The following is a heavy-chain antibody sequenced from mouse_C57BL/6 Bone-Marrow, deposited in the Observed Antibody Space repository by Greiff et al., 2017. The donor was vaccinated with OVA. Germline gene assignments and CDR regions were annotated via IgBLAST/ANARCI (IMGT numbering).Heavy chain of an antibody. D-gene: IGHD1-1*01. CDR2: IHPNSGST. V-gene: IGHV1-64*01. J-gene: IGHJ2*01. CDR3: ARGGLATVVATD. Sequence: QVQLQQPGAELVKPGASVKLSCKASGYTFTSYWMHWVKQRPGQGLEWIGMIHPNSGSTNYNEKFKSKATLTVDKSSSTAFMQLSSLTSEDSAVYYCARGGLATVVATDWGQGTTLTVSS. CDR1: GYTFTSYW.